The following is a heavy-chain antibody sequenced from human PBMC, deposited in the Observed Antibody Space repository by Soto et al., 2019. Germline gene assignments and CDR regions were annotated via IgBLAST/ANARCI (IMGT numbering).Heavy chain of an antibody. CDR3: VCFECGRTAVVTAMEANGY. J-gene: IGHJ4*02. V-gene: IGHV3-74*01. CDR1: GFTFSSYW. D-gene: IGHD2-21*02. CDR2: VNSDESTT. Sequence: GGSLRLSCAASGFTFSSYWLHWVRQAPAQELVSVSRVNSDESTTSYADSVKGRFTISRDNAKNTLYLQMSSLRVEDTALYYCVCFECGRTAVVTAMEANGYWGQGTLVTVSS.